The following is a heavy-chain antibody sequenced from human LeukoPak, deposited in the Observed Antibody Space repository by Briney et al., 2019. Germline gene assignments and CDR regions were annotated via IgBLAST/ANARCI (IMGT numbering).Heavy chain of an antibody. CDR3: TTDTFGARDS. Sequence: GGSLRLSCAASGYTFSSYWMHWVRQGPGKGLGWVSRISEDGSPKSYGDSVRGRFTISRDNAKNTVYLQMNSLRAEDAAVYYCTTDTFGARDSWGQGTLVTVSS. D-gene: IGHD3-10*01. J-gene: IGHJ4*02. CDR1: GYTFSSYW. CDR2: ISEDGSPK. V-gene: IGHV3-74*01.